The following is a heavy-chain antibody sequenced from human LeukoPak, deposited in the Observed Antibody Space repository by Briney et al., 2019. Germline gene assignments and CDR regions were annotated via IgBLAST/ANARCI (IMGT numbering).Heavy chain of an antibody. J-gene: IGHJ4*02. V-gene: IGHV3-7*01. Sequence: PGGSLRLSCAASGFTFSSYWMSWVRQAPGKGLEWVANIKQDGSEKYYVDSVKGRFTISRDNAKNSLYLQMNSLRAEDTAVYYCARDPDYDFWSGYYGDNSDYWGQGTLVTVSS. CDR3: ARDPDYDFWSGYYGDNSDY. CDR2: IKQDGSEK. CDR1: GFTFSSYW. D-gene: IGHD3-3*01.